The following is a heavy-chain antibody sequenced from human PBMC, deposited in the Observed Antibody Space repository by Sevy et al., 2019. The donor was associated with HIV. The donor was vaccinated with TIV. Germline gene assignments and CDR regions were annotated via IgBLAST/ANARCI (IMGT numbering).Heavy chain of an antibody. V-gene: IGHV1-46*01. D-gene: IGHD3-22*01. CDR1: GYTFTSYY. CDR2: INPSGGST. J-gene: IGHJ4*02. Sequence: AAVKVSCKASGYTFTSYYMHWVGQAPGQGLEWMGIINPSGGSTSYSQKFQGRVTMTRDTSTSTVYMELSSLRSEDTAVYCCAREHRVTNYYDGSCYFCYFDYWGQGTSVTVSS. CDR3: AREHRVTNYYDGSCYFCYFDY.